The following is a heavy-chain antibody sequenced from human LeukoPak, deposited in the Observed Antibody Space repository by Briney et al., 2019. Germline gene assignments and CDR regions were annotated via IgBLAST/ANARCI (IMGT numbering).Heavy chain of an antibody. J-gene: IGHJ4*02. D-gene: IGHD6-19*01. CDR3: ARGTGTGQWLVRVVFDY. Sequence: PSETLSLTCAVYGGSFSGYYWSWIRQPPGKGLEWIGEINHSGSTNNNPSLKSRVTISVDTSKNQFSLKLSSVTAADTAVYYCARGTGTGQWLVRVVFDYWGQGTLVTVSS. CDR2: INHSGST. CDR1: GGSFSGYY. V-gene: IGHV4-34*01.